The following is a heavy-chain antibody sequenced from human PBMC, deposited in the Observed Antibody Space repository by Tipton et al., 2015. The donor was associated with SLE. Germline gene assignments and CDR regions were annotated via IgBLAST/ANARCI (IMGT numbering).Heavy chain of an antibody. CDR3: AVLGATIGGVCDS. Sequence: TLSLTCTVSGGSISSSSYYWGWIRQPPGKGLEWIGSIYYSGSTYYNPSLKSRVTISVDTSKNQFSLKLSSVTAADTAVYYCAVLGATIGGVCDSWGQGTLFTVSS. V-gene: IGHV4-39*07. D-gene: IGHD3-16*01. J-gene: IGHJ4*02. CDR2: IYYSGST. CDR1: GGSISSSSYY.